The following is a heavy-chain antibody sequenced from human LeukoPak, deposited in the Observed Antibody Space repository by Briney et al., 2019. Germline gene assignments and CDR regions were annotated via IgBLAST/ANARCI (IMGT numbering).Heavy chain of an antibody. Sequence: GASVKVSCKASGYTFTGYYMHWVRQAPGQGLEWMGWINPNSGGTNYAQRFQGRVTMTRDTSITTAYMELSRLTSDDTAVYYCATGRGYSYGYESEDFYYMDVWGQGTMVTVS. V-gene: IGHV1-2*02. CDR2: INPNSGGT. CDR1: GYTFTGYY. CDR3: ATGRGYSYGYESEDFYYMDV. J-gene: IGHJ6*03. D-gene: IGHD5-18*01.